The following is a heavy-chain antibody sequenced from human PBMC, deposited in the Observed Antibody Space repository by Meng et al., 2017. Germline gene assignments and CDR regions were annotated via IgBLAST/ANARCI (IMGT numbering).Heavy chain of an antibody. Sequence: QVQGQEGGAGLFRPSETLSLTCAVYGGSFSGYYWNWIRQPPGKGLEWIGEINEFGSTNYNPSLKSRVTILVDTSKNQFSLKLRSVTAADTAVYYCARQRGPDFWGQGSLVTVSS. D-gene: IGHD5-12*01. CDR1: GGSFSGYY. CDR3: ARQRGPDF. V-gene: IGHV4-34*01. J-gene: IGHJ4*02. CDR2: INEFGST.